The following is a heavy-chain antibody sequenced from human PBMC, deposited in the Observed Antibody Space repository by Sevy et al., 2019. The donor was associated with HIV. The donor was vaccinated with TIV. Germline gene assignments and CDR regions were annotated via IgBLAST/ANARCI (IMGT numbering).Heavy chain of an antibody. CDR2: TYYNGYI. D-gene: IGHD1-26*01. Sequence: SETLSLTCTVSGGSITSLYWNWIRQPPGKGLEWIANTYYNGYINYNPSLKSRVTLPLDTSKNQFSLRLSSVTAADTAMYYCAGENAWGRGYSWGQGTLVTVSS. J-gene: IGHJ4*02. V-gene: IGHV4-59*08. CDR3: AGENAWGRGYS. CDR1: GGSITSLY.